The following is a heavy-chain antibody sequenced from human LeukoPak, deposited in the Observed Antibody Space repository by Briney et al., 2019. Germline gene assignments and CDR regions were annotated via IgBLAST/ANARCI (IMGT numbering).Heavy chain of an antibody. CDR3: ARDPVAGYGMDV. CDR1: GGSISSYY. Sequence: PSETLSLTCTVSGGSISSYYWSWIRQPAGKGLKWIGRIYTSGSTNYNPSLKSRVTMSVDTSKNQFSLKLSSVTAADTAVYYCARDPVAGYGMDVWGQGTTVTVSS. D-gene: IGHD6-19*01. J-gene: IGHJ6*02. CDR2: IYTSGST. V-gene: IGHV4-4*07.